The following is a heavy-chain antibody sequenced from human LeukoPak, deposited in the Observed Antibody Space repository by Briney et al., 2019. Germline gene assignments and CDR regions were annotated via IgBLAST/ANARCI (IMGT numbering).Heavy chain of an antibody. CDR3: ARGGLSFVAIFGFDY. CDR2: ISAYNGNT. D-gene: IGHD3-3*01. J-gene: IGHJ4*02. CDR1: GHTFTSYG. V-gene: IGHV1-18*01. Sequence: ASVKVSCKASGHTFTSYGISWVRQAPGQGLEWMGWISAYNGNTNYAQKLQGRVTMTTDTSTSTAYMELRSLRSDDTAVYYCARGGLSFVAIFGFDYWGQGTLVTVSS.